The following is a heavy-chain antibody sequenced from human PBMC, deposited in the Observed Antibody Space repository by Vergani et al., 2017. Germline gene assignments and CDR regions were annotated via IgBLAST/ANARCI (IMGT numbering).Heavy chain of an antibody. J-gene: IGHJ4*02. V-gene: IGHV3-48*03. CDR2: ISSSGSTI. CDR3: TTDDAPRTY. Sequence: EVQLVESGGGLVQPGGSLRLSCAASGFTFSSYEMSWIRQAPGKGLEWVSYISSSGSTIYYADSVKGRFTIPRDNAKNSLYLQMNSLKTEDTAVYYCTTDDAPRTYWGQGTLVTVSS. D-gene: IGHD1-14*01. CDR1: GFTFSSYE.